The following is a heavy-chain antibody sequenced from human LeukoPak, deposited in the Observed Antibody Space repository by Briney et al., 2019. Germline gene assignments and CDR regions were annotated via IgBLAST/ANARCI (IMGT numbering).Heavy chain of an antibody. CDR3: ARIYYYGSGSGEY. CDR1: GFTFCDYY. D-gene: IGHD3-10*01. CDR2: IGSNGGNI. J-gene: IGHJ4*02. Sequence: PGGSLRLSCEASGFTFCDYYMSWIRQAPGKGPEWVSYIGSNGGNIFYADSVKGRFTISRDNAKNALYLQLDSLRVEDTARYYCARIYYYGSGSGEYWGQGTMVTVSS. V-gene: IGHV3-11*04.